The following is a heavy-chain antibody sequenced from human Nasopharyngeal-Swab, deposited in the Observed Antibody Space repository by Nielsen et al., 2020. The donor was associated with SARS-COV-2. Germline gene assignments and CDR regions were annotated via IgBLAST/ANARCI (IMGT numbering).Heavy chain of an antibody. CDR3: ARGVDWLRLPSDY. Sequence: GESLKISCAASGFTFSSYAMHWVRQAPGKGLEWVAVISYDGSNKYYADSVKGRFTISRDNAKNSLYLQMNSLRAEDTAVYYCARGVDWLRLPSDYWGQGTLVTVSS. V-gene: IGHV3-30-3*01. J-gene: IGHJ4*02. D-gene: IGHD5-12*01. CDR1: GFTFSSYA. CDR2: ISYDGSNK.